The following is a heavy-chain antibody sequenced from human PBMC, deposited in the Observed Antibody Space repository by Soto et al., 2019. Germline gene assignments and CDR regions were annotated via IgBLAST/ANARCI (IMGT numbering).Heavy chain of an antibody. Sequence: QVQLVESGGGVVQPGTSLRLSCSASGFTLSGVDMHWVRQAPGKGLEWVAVMSNDGRNQYYADSVKGRFTVSRDSSKSTLYLQMNCLRTEDAAVYYCAKGGWYTSSSRSDCWGQGTLVTVSS. V-gene: IGHV3-30*18. CDR2: MSNDGRNQ. J-gene: IGHJ4*02. CDR3: AKGGWYTSSSRSDC. CDR1: GFTLSGVD. D-gene: IGHD6-6*01.